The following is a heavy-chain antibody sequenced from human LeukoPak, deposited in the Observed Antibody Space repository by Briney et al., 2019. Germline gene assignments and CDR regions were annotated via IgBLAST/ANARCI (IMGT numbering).Heavy chain of an antibody. Sequence: SETLSVTCTVSGGSISPYYWSWIRQSPGKGLEWIGYIYSSGSANYNPSLKSRVTISVDTSKNQFSLKLSSVTAADTAVYYCARMGGYSGYATHWGQGTLVTVSS. CDR2: IYSSGSA. CDR3: ARMGGYSGYATH. D-gene: IGHD5-12*01. CDR1: GGSISPYY. J-gene: IGHJ4*02. V-gene: IGHV4-59*08.